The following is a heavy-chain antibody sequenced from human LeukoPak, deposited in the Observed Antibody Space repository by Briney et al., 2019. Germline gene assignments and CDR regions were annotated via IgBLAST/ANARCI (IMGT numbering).Heavy chain of an antibody. J-gene: IGHJ3*02. CDR3: ARVSYTYYYDSSGGGAFDI. CDR1: GGSISSSSYY. D-gene: IGHD3-22*01. V-gene: IGHV4-39*07. Sequence: SETLPLTCTVSGGSISSSSYYWGWIRQPPGKGLEWIGSIYYSGSTYYNPSLKSRVTISLDTSKNQFSLKLSSVTAADTAVYYCARVSYTYYYDSSGGGAFDIWGQGTMVTVSS. CDR2: IYYSGST.